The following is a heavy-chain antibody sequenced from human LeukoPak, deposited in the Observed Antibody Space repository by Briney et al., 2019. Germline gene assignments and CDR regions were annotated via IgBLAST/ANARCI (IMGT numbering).Heavy chain of an antibody. J-gene: IGHJ4*02. D-gene: IGHD3-3*01. Sequence: PGGSLRLSCAAYGFTVSSSYMSWVRQAPGKGLEWVSIIYSGGSTYYADSVKGRFTISRDNTKNTLYLQMNSLRAEDTAVYYCARDSTVRWSYWGQGTLVTVS. CDR2: IYSGGST. CDR1: GFTVSSSY. V-gene: IGHV3-53*01. CDR3: ARDSTVRWSY.